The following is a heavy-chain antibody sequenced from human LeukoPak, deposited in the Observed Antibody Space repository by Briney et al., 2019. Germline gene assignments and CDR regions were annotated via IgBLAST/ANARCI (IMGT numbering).Heavy chain of an antibody. D-gene: IGHD4-23*01. CDR2: TYYRSKWHN. V-gene: IGHV6-1*01. Sequence: SQTLSLTCAISGDSVSSNSAAWNWIRQSPSRGLEWLGRTYYRSKWHNDYAVSVKSRITINPDTSKNQFSLQLNSVTPEDTAVYYCARTIRDYGGNRNWFDPWGQGTLVTVSS. CDR1: GDSVSSNSAA. J-gene: IGHJ5*02. CDR3: ARTIRDYGGNRNWFDP.